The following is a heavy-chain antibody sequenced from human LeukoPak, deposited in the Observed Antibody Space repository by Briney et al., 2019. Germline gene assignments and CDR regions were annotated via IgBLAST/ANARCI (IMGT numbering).Heavy chain of an antibody. CDR2: IKQDGSEK. CDR1: GFTFSSYW. V-gene: IGHV3-7*01. J-gene: IGHJ5*02. Sequence: GGTLRLSCAASGFTFSSYWMSWVRQAPGKGLEWVANIKQDGSEKYYVDSVKGRFTISRDNAKNSLYLQMNSLRAEDTAVYYCARESDSNSNWFDPWGQGTLVTVSS. CDR3: ARESDSNSNWFDP. D-gene: IGHD4-11*01.